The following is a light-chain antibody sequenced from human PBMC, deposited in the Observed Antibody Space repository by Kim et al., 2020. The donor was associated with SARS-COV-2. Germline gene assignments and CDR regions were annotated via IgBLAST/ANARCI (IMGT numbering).Light chain of an antibody. Sequence: DIQVTQSPSSLSASVGDRVTITCRTSQDIDNYFNWYQHRPGKAPTLLVYGATTLHSGVPSRFSGSGSGTDFSLTLSSLQPEDSATYYCQQSYSTPWTFGQGTKLEIK. CDR2: GAT. CDR1: QDIDNY. V-gene: IGKV1-39*01. CDR3: QQSYSTPWT. J-gene: IGKJ2*02.